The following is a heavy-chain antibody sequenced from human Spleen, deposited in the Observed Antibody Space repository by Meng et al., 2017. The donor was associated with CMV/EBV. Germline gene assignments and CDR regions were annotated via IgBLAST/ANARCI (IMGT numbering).Heavy chain of an antibody. V-gene: IGHV4-34*01. CDR1: GGALSGYY. D-gene: IGHD5-12*01. CDR2: INHSGST. CDR3: VRATFGVATIPYYFDY. Sequence: QVQLQQWGAGLVKTAETLSLTCDVYGGALSGYYWSWIRQPPGKGLEWIGEINHSGSTNYNPSLKSRVTISVDTSKNQFSLKLSSVTAADTAVYYCVRATFGVATIPYYFDYWGQGTLVTVSS. J-gene: IGHJ4*02.